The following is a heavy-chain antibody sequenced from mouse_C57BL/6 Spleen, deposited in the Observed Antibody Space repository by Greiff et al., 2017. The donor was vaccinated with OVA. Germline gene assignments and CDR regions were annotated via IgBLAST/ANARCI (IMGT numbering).Heavy chain of an antibody. CDR3: ARDGYDAWFAY. CDR1: GFTFSDYG. D-gene: IGHD2-2*01. V-gene: IGHV5-17*01. Sequence: EVKLVESGGGLVKPGGSLKLSCAASGFTFSDYGMHWVRQAPEKGLEWVAYISSGSSTIYYADTVKGRFTISRDNAKNTLFLQMTSLKSEDTAMYYFARDGYDAWFAYWGQGTLVTVSA. J-gene: IGHJ3*01. CDR2: ISSGSSTI.